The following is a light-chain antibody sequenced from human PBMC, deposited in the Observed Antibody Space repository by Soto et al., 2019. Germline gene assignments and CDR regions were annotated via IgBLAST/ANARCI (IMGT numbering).Light chain of an antibody. Sequence: NVLTQSPGTLSLSPGERATLSCRASQSVSSSYLAWYQQKPGQAPRPRIYGASSRATGIPDRFSGSGSGTDFPLTISRLEPEDFAVYYCQQYGSSPWTFGQGTKVEIK. CDR3: QQYGSSPWT. CDR1: QSVSSSY. V-gene: IGKV3-20*01. CDR2: GAS. J-gene: IGKJ1*01.